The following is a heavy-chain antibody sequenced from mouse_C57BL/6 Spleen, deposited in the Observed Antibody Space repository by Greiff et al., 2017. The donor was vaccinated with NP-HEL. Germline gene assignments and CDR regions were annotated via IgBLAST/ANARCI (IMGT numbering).Heavy chain of an antibody. J-gene: IGHJ3*01. D-gene: IGHD5-5*01. CDR3: AKTCSHYPFAY. CDR1: GYSFTGYY. CDR2: INPSTGGT. V-gene: IGHV1-42*01. Sequence: VQLQQSGPELVKPGASVKISCKASGYSFTGYYMNWVKQSPEKSLEWIGEINPSTGGTTYNQKFKAKATLTVDKSSSTAYMQLKSLTSEDSVVYDCAKTCSHYPFAYWGQGTLVTVSA.